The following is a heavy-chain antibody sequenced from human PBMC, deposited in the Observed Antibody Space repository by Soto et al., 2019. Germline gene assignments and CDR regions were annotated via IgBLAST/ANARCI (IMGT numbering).Heavy chain of an antibody. D-gene: IGHD3-10*01. CDR3: ARDTARAMVRIYYGMDV. CDR2: IWYDGSNK. CDR1: GFTFSSYG. Sequence: QVQLVESGGGVVQPGRSLRLSCAASGFTFSSYGMHWFRQAPGKGLEGVAVIWYDGSNKYYADSVKGRFTISRDNSKNTLYLQMNSLRAEDTAVYYCARDTARAMVRIYYGMDVWGQGTTVTVSS. V-gene: IGHV3-33*01. J-gene: IGHJ6*02.